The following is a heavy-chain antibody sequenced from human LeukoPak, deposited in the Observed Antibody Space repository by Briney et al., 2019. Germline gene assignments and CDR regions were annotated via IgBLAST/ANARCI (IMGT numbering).Heavy chain of an antibody. D-gene: IGHD1-14*01. V-gene: IGHV1-18*01. CDR2: VSSYNGDT. CDR3: ARKGEPKSSNLYYYYGMDV. Sequence: ASVKVSCKASGFTLLDYGISWVRQAPGQWLEWMGWVSSYNGDTKYAQKFQGRVTMTTDTSTNTAHMELRSLISDDSAVYYCARKGEPKSSNLYYYYGMDVWGQGTTVTVSS. CDR1: GFTLLDYG. J-gene: IGHJ6*02.